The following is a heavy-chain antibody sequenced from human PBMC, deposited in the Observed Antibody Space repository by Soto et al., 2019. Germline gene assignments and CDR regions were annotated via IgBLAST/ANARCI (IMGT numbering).Heavy chain of an antibody. V-gene: IGHV3-11*01. Sequence: QVQLVESGGGLVKSGGSLRLSCAASGFTFSEHSMSWIRQAPGKGLECVSYISNSGNIIHYADSIQGRFTISRDNAKNAVYLQMNSLRDEDTAVYYCARSSAYGMDVWGQGTTITVSS. J-gene: IGHJ6*02. CDR3: ARSSAYGMDV. CDR2: ISNSGNII. CDR1: GFTFSEHS.